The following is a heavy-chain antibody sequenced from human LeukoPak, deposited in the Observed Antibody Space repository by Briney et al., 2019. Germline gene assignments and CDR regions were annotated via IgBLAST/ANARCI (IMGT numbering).Heavy chain of an antibody. CDR2: INHSGST. Sequence: SETLSLTCPVDGGSFSGYYWSWIRQPPGKGLEWIGEINHSGSTNYNPSLKSRVTISVDTSKNQFSLKLSSVTAADTAVYYCARGDTIFGVVINWFDPWGQGTLVTVSS. D-gene: IGHD3-3*01. CDR3: ARGDTIFGVVINWFDP. V-gene: IGHV4-34*01. J-gene: IGHJ5*02. CDR1: GGSFSGYY.